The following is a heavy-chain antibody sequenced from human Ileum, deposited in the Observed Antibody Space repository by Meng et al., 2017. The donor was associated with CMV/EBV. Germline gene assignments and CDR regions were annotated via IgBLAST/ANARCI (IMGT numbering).Heavy chain of an antibody. D-gene: IGHD2-8*01. V-gene: IGHV3-30*04. CDR2: ISYDGSNK. CDR1: YA. Sequence: YAMHWVRQAPGKGLEWVTIISYDGSNKYYAGSVKGRFTISRDNSKNTLYLRMNSLRAEDTAVYYCARDQGLMVYASTRGYTGFFDYWGQGTLVTVSS. CDR3: ARDQGLMVYASTRGYTGFFDY. J-gene: IGHJ4*02.